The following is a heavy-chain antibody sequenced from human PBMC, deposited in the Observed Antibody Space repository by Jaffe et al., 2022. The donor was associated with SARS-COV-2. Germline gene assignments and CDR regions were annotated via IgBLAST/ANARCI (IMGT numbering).Heavy chain of an antibody. CDR1: GGSISSSSYY. CDR3: ARPSGWDSYDEFDY. CDR2: IYYSGST. J-gene: IGHJ4*02. D-gene: IGHD5-18*01. Sequence: QLQLQESGPGLVKPSETLSLTCTVSGGSISSSSYYWGWIRQPPGKGLEWIGSIYYSGSTYYNPSLKSRVTISVDTSKNQFSLKLSSVTAADTAVYYCARPSGWDSYDEFDYWGQGTLVTVSS. V-gene: IGHV4-39*01.